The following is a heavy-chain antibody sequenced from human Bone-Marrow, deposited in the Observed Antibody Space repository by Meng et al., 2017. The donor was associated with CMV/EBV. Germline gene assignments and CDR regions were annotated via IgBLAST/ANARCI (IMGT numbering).Heavy chain of an antibody. CDR1: GFTFSSYS. CDR2: ISSSSSYI. Sequence: GESLKISCAASGFTFSSYSMNWVRQAPGKGLEWVSSISSSSSYIYYADSVKGRFTISRDNAKNSLYLQINSLRAEDTAVYYCARKAYSRGFDYWGQGTLVTVSS. V-gene: IGHV3-21*01. CDR3: ARKAYSRGFDY. D-gene: IGHD6-13*01. J-gene: IGHJ4*02.